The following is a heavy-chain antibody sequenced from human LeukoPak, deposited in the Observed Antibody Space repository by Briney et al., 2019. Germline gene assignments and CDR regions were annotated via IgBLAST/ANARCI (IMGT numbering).Heavy chain of an antibody. Sequence: GASVNVSCKASGYTFTGYYMHWVRQAPGQGLEWMGWINPNSGGTNYAQKFQGRVTMTRDTSISTAYMELSRLRSDDTAVYYCARGEALYSSSWYLTTEGFDPWGQGTLVTVSS. J-gene: IGHJ5*02. D-gene: IGHD6-13*01. V-gene: IGHV1-2*02. CDR2: INPNSGGT. CDR3: ARGEALYSSSWYLTTEGFDP. CDR1: GYTFTGYY.